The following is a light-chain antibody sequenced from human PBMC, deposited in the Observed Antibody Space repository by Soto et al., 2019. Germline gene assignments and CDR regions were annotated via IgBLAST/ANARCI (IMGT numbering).Light chain of an antibody. CDR3: QQYNTWLWT. CDR1: QSINAR. V-gene: IGKV3-15*01. CDR2: GAS. J-gene: IGKJ1*01. Sequence: EVVMTQSPATLSVSPGERVTLSCRASQSINARLAWYQQKPGQAPRLLIHGASTRATGIPARFSGSGFGTEFILTIGIQQSEDFAVYYCQQYNTWLWTFGQGTKGEIQ.